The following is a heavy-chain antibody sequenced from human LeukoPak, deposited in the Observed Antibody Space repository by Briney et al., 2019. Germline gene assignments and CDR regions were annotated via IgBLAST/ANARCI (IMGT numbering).Heavy chain of an antibody. D-gene: IGHD3-22*01. CDR3: ARDRNSSGYYCGIVY. V-gene: IGHV3-20*04. J-gene: IGHJ4*02. CDR2: INWNGGST. Sequence: GGSLRLSCAASGFTFDDYGMSWVRQAPGKGLEWVSGINWNGGSTGYADSVKGRFTISRDNAKNSLYLQMNSLRAEDTALYYCARDRNSSGYYCGIVYWGQRTLVTVSS. CDR1: GFTFDDYG.